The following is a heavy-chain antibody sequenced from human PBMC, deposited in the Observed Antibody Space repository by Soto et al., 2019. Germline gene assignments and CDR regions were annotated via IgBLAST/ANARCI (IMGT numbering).Heavy chain of an antibody. CDR2: FDPEDGET. D-gene: IGHD2-15*01. V-gene: IGHV1-24*01. Sequence: ASVKVSCKVSGYTLTELCMHWVRQAPGKGLEWMGGFDPEDGETIYAQKFQGGVTMTEDTSTDTAYMELSSLRSEDTAVYYCATDLPVYCSGGSCYFPGGDDAFDIWGQGTMVTVSS. CDR3: ATDLPVYCSGGSCYFPGGDDAFDI. CDR1: GYTLTELC. J-gene: IGHJ3*02.